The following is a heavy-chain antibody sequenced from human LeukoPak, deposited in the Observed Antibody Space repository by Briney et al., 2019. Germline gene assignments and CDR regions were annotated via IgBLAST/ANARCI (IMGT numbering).Heavy chain of an antibody. CDR1: GGTFSSYA. V-gene: IGHV1-69*05. D-gene: IGHD6-13*01. CDR2: IIPIFGTT. Sequence: ASVKVSCKASGGTFSSYAISWVRQAPGQGLEWMGGIIPIFGTTNYAQKFQGRVTITTDESTSTAYMELSSLRSEDTAVYYCASAGIDWFDPWGQGTLVTVSS. J-gene: IGHJ5*02. CDR3: ASAGIDWFDP.